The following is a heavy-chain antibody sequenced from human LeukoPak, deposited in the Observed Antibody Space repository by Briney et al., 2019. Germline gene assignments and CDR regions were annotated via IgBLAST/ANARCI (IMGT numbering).Heavy chain of an antibody. CDR3: ATNFYSNSWSLTD. Sequence: ASVKVSCKASGYTFTSYYMHWVRQAPGQGLEWMGWINPNSGGTNYAQKFQGRVTMTRDTSINTAYMELNRLTSDDTAVYYCATNFYSNSWSLTDWGQGTLVTVSS. CDR2: INPNSGGT. CDR1: GYTFTSYY. J-gene: IGHJ4*02. D-gene: IGHD6-13*01. V-gene: IGHV1-2*02.